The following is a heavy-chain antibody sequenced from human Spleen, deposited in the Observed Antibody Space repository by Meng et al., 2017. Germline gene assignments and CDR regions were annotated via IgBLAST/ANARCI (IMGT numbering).Heavy chain of an antibody. D-gene: IGHD6-13*01. Sequence: GESLKISCAASGFIFRDYYMNWIRQVPGKGLEWVSSISSGGTTINYADSVKGRFTISRDDAKSSLYLQMNSLRAEDTAVYYCARTLYSSSWVIDYWGQGTLVTVSS. CDR3: ARTLYSSSWVIDY. CDR2: ISSGGTTI. V-gene: IGHV3-11*04. CDR1: GFIFRDYY. J-gene: IGHJ4*02.